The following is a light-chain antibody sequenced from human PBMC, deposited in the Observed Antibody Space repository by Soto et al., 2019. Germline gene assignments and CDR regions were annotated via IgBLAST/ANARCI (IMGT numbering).Light chain of an antibody. Sequence: VLTQSPATLSVSSVERAXLSCRASRCLSRDLAWYQGIRGHPPRLLIYDTNNRVTGIPARFSGSRSGTDFTLTISSLEPEDFAVYFCHQRNKFGQGTRLDIK. CDR2: DTN. J-gene: IGKJ5*01. V-gene: IGKV3-11*01. CDR1: RCLSRD. CDR3: HQRNK.